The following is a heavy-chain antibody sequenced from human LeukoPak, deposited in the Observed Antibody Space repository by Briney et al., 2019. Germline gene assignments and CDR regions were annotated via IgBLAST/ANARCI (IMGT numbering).Heavy chain of an antibody. V-gene: IGHV3-23*01. D-gene: IGHD3-10*01. CDR2: ISGSGGST. CDR3: APYGSSGSRAYGWFDP. CDR1: GFTFSSYA. Sequence: GGSLRLSCAASGFTFSSYAMSWVRQAPGKGLEWVSAISGSGGSTYYADSVKGRFTISRDNSKSTLYLQLNSLSAEDTAVYYCAPYGSSGSRAYGWFDPWGQGTLVTVSS. J-gene: IGHJ5*02.